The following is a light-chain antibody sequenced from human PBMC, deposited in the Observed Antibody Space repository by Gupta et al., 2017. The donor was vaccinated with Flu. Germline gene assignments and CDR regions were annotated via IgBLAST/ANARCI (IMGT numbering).Light chain of an antibody. J-gene: IGKJ5*01. CDR3: QQDDNLPPLT. Sequence: DIQMTQSPSSLSASVGDRVTITCQASQDISNYLNWYQQKPGKAPKLLIYDASNWETGDPSRFSGSGYGTDVTFTISSRQQEDIATYYCQQDDNLPPLTFGQGTLLEIK. V-gene: IGKV1-33*01. CDR1: QDISNY. CDR2: DAS.